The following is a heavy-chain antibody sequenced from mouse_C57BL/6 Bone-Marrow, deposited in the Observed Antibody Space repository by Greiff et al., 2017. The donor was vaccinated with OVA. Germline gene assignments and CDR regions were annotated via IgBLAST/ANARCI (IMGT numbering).Heavy chain of an antibody. D-gene: IGHD1-1*01. Sequence: VQLQQSGAELARPGASVKMSCKASGYTFTSYTMHWVKQRPGQGLEWIGYINPSSGYTKYNQKFKDKATLTADKSSSTAYMQLSSLTSEDSAVYYCARPYYYGSSYVTYWGQGTLVTVSA. J-gene: IGHJ3*01. CDR1: GYTFTSYT. CDR2: INPSSGYT. CDR3: ARPYYYGSSYVTY. V-gene: IGHV1-4*01.